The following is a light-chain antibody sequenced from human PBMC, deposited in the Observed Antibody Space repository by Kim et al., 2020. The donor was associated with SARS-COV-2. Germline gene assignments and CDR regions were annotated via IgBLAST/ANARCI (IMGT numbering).Light chain of an antibody. CDR2: DTS. J-gene: IGLJ3*02. CDR1: TGPVTSSHY. CDR3: LLSYSGAWV. Sequence: PGETVTLTGGSSTGPVTSSHYPYWFQQRPGQAPRTLISDTSNTHSWTPARFSGSLLGDKAALTLSGAQPEDEADYYCLLSYSGAWVFGGGTQLTVL. V-gene: IGLV7-46*01.